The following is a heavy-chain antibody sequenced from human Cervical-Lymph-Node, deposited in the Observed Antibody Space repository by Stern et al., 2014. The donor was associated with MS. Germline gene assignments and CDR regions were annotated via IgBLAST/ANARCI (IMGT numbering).Heavy chain of an antibody. CDR3: ARRKVNTMTLDY. D-gene: IGHD5-18*01. J-gene: IGHJ4*02. V-gene: IGHV1-2*06. CDR1: GYTVSGHY. Sequence: QVQLVESGAEVKKPGASVTVSCTPSGYTVSGHYIDWVRPAPGQGPEWMGLINANTGATIYAQNFRGRVTLTRDTSTTTVYLDLNRLRSDDTAVYYCARRKVNTMTLDYWGQGTLVTVSS. CDR2: INANTGAT.